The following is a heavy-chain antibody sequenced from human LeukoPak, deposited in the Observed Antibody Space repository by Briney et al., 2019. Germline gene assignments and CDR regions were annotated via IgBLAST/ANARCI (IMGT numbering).Heavy chain of an antibody. V-gene: IGHV4-38-2*02. D-gene: IGHD6-19*01. Sequence: SETLSLTCIVSNYSISSDYYWGWIRQPPGKGLEWIGSIHHSGRTYYNPSLKSRVTISVDTSKNHFSLKLNSVTAADTAVYFCARERGSGWYDMAFDYWGQGTLVTVSS. J-gene: IGHJ4*02. CDR2: IHHSGRT. CDR1: NYSISSDYY. CDR3: ARERGSGWYDMAFDY.